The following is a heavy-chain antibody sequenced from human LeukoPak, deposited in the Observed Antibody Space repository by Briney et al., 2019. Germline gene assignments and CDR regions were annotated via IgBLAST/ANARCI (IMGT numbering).Heavy chain of an antibody. V-gene: IGHV1-69*10. Sequence: SVKVSCKASGGTFSSYAISWVRQAPGQGLEWMGRIIPILGIANYAQKFQGRVTITEDKSTSTAYMELSSLRSEDTAVYYCARVLTPYYDSSGYYYGFYYWGQGTLVTVSS. CDR1: GGTFSSYA. CDR2: IIPILGIA. CDR3: ARVLTPYYDSSGYYYGFYY. D-gene: IGHD3-22*01. J-gene: IGHJ4*02.